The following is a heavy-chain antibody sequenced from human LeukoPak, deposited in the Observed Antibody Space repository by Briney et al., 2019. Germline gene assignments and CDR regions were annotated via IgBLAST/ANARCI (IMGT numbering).Heavy chain of an antibody. D-gene: IGHD3-22*01. Sequence: QLGGSLRLSCAASGFTFSSYGMHWVRQAPGKGLEWVAFIRYDGSNKYYADSVKGRFTISRDNAKNSLYLQMNSLRAKDTALYYCARDYYDSSGSSWFDPWGQGTLVTVSS. CDR2: IRYDGSNK. CDR3: ARDYYDSSGSSWFDP. V-gene: IGHV3-30*02. CDR1: GFTFSSYG. J-gene: IGHJ5*02.